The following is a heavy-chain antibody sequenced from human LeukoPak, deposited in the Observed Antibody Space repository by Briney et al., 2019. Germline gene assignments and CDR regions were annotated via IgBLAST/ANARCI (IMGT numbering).Heavy chain of an antibody. D-gene: IGHD6-6*01. J-gene: IGHJ4*02. CDR3: ARLQIAARGSCFDY. CDR2: IYTSGST. CDR1: GGSISSGSYY. V-gene: IGHV4-61*02. Sequence: PSETLSLTCTVSGGSISSGSYYWSWIRQPAGKGLEWIGRIYTSGSTNYNPSLKSRVTISVDTSKNQFSLKLSSVTAADTAVYYCARLQIAARGSCFDYWGQGTLVTVSS.